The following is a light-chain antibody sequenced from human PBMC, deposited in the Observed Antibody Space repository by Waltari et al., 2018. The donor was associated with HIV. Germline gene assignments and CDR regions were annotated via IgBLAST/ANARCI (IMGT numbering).Light chain of an antibody. CDR3: AAWDDSLSGLWV. V-gene: IGLV1-47*01. J-gene: IGLJ3*02. CDR2: RNN. CDR1: RPTIRSNN. Sequence: QSVLPQPPSASGTPGQRVTISGSASRPTIRSNNVYWSQQLPGTAPKLLSYRNNQRPSGVPDRFSGSKSGTSASLAISGLRSEDEADYYCAAWDDSLSGLWVFGGGTKLTVL.